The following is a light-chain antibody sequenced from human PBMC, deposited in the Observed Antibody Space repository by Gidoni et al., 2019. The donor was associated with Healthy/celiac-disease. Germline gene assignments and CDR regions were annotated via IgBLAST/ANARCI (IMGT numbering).Light chain of an antibody. CDR3: QQDENTLWT. CDR1: QSISSY. V-gene: IGKV1-39*01. Sequence: DIQMTQSPSSLSASVGDRVTITCRASQSISSYLNWYQQKPGKAPKLLIYAASSLQSGVPSRFSGSGSGTDFTLTISSLQPEDIATYYCQQDENTLWTFGRGTKVEIK. J-gene: IGKJ1*01. CDR2: AAS.